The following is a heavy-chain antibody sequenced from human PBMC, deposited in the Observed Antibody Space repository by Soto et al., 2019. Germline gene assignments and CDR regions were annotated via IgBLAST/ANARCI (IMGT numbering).Heavy chain of an antibody. Sequence: QVQLVQSGAEVKKPGASVKVSCKASGYTFTGYYMHWVRQAPGQGLEWMGWINPNSGGTNYAQKCQGRVTMTMDTAFSTSYMELSRLRSDDTAVYYCARVIYCSSTSCYYYYGMDVWGQGTTVTVSS. D-gene: IGHD2-2*01. CDR1: GYTFTGYY. V-gene: IGHV1-2*02. CDR3: ARVIYCSSTSCYYYYGMDV. J-gene: IGHJ6*02. CDR2: INPNSGGT.